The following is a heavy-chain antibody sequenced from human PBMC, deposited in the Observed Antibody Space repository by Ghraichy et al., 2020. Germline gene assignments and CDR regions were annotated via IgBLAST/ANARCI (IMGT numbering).Heavy chain of an antibody. CDR3: ARSDGEWSLDY. CDR2: ISSSSSYI. CDR1: GFTFSSYS. D-gene: IGHD3-3*01. Sequence: LSLTCAASGFTFSSYSMNWVRQAPGKGLEWVSSISSSSSYIYYADSVKGRFTISRDNAKNSLYLQMNSLRAEDTAVYYCARSDGEWSLDYWGQGTLVTVSS. J-gene: IGHJ4*02. V-gene: IGHV3-21*01.